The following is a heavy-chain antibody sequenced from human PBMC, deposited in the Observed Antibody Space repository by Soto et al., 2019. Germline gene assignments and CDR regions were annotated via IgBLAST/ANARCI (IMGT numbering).Heavy chain of an antibody. J-gene: IGHJ4*02. CDR3: AKAPRAYSSGWYDY. D-gene: IGHD6-19*01. Sequence: GGSLRLSCAASGFTFEDYAMHWVRQAPGKGLEWVSGISWNSGSIGYADSVKGRFTISRDNAKNSLYLQMNSLRAEDTALYYCAKAPRAYSSGWYDYWGQGTLVTVSS. CDR1: GFTFEDYA. V-gene: IGHV3-9*01. CDR2: ISWNSGSI.